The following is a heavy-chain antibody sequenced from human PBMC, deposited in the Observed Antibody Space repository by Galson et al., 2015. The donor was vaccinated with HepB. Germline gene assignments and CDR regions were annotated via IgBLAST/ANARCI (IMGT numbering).Heavy chain of an antibody. CDR2: IYPGDSDT. D-gene: IGHD2-2*01. V-gene: IGHV5-51*03. J-gene: IGHJ4*02. Sequence: QSGAEVKKPGESLKISCKGSGYSFTSYWIGWVRQMPGKGLEWMGIIYPGDSDTRYSPSFQGQVTISADKSISTAYLQWSSLKASDTAMYYCARSDIVVVPAAMSAYYFDYWGQGTLVTVSS. CDR3: ARSDIVVVPAAMSAYYFDY. CDR1: GYSFTSYW.